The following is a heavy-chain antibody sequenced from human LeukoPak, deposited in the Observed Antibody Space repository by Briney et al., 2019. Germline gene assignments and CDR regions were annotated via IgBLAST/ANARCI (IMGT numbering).Heavy chain of an antibody. CDR1: GGSISINNYY. CDR3: ARLPRYDFWS. D-gene: IGHD3-3*01. V-gene: IGHV4-39*01. Sequence: NPSETLSLTCTVSGGSISINNYYWGWIRQPPGKGLEWIGNIYYSGSTYYNPSLKSRVTISVDTSKNQFSLKLSSVTAVDTAVYYRARLPRYDFWSWGQGTLVTVSS. J-gene: IGHJ4*02. CDR2: IYYSGST.